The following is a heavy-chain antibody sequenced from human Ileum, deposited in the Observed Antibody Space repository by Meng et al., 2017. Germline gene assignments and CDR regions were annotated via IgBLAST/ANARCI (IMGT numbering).Heavy chain of an antibody. J-gene: IGHJ5*02. CDR1: GGTISTSGYY. V-gene: IGHV4-39*01. D-gene: IGHD6-19*01. CDR2: IGHSGFT. CDR3: VRSSAWVRTGFDP. Sequence: QPQLQESGPGLVRPSEALSLTRSVSGGTISTSGYYWGWIRQPPGKGLEWIGSIGHSGFTYYTPSLKSRVTVSIDTPRNQFSLWLTSVTAADTAVYYCVRSSAWVRTGFDPWGQGTLVTVS.